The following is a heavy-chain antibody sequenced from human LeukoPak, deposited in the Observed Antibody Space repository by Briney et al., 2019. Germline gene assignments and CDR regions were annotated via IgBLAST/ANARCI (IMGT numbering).Heavy chain of an antibody. CDR2: MSGSGGMT. CDR3: ARDLYRIVVVPHYFDY. D-gene: IGHD3-22*01. CDR1: GFTFSSFA. V-gene: IGHV3-23*01. Sequence: GGSLRLSCAASGFTFSSFAMSWVRQAPGGGLEWVSAMSGSGGMTYSADSVKGRFTISRDNSKDTLYLQMNSLRAEDTAVYYCARDLYRIVVVPHYFDYWGQGTLVTVSS. J-gene: IGHJ4*02.